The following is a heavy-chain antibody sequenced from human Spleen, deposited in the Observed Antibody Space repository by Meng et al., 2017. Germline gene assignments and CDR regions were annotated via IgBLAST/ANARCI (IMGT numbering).Heavy chain of an antibody. CDR2: IYTRGTT. D-gene: IGHD5-12*01. J-gene: IGHJ4*02. CDR1: GYSFTSYW. CDR3: ARESGYSGYLDF. V-gene: IGHV4-4*07. Sequence: GSLRLSCKGSGYSFTSYWIGWVRQMPGKGLEWIGRIYTRGTTSYNSSLKSRVTISLDTSKNIFSLNLSSVTAADTAVYFCARESGYSGYLDFWGRGSLVTVSS.